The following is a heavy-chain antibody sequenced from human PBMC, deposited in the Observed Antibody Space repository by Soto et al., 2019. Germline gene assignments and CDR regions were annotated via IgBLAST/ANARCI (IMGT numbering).Heavy chain of an antibody. V-gene: IGHV4-39*01. CDR1: GGSISSSSYY. Sequence: QLQLQESGPGLVKPSETLSLTCTVSGGSISSSSYYWGWIRQPPGKGLEWIGSIYYSGSTYYNPSLKSRVTISVDTSKNQFSLKLSSVTAADTAVYYCARHEAENDYGDYGASDIWGQGTMVTVSS. D-gene: IGHD4-17*01. CDR2: IYYSGST. J-gene: IGHJ3*02. CDR3: ARHEAENDYGDYGASDI.